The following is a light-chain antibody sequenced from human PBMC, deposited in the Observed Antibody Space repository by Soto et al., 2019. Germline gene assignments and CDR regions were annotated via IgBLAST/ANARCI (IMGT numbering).Light chain of an antibody. V-gene: IGLV2-14*01. CDR1: SSDVGGYNH. Sequence: QSVLTQPASVSGSPGQSITISCTGTSSDVGGYNHVSWYQQHPGKAPKLMIYEVSNRPSGVSNRFSGSKSGNTASLTISGLPADDEADYYCSSYTSSSTLLVFGGGTKLTVL. CDR2: EVS. CDR3: SSYTSSSTLLV. J-gene: IGLJ2*01.